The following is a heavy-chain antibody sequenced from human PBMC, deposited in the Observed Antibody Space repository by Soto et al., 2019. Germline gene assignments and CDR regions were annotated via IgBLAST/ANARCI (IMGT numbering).Heavy chain of an antibody. J-gene: IGHJ3*02. CDR1: GFTFSSYG. D-gene: IGHD3-3*01. CDR3: AKDRYDFWSGLGYDAFDI. Sequence: SLRLSCAASGFTFSSYGMHWVRQAPGKGLEWVAVISYDGSNKYYADSVKGRFTISRDNSKNSLYLQMNSLRTEDTALYYCAKDRYDFWSGLGYDAFDIWGQGTMDTVSS. V-gene: IGHV3-30*18. CDR2: ISYDGSNK.